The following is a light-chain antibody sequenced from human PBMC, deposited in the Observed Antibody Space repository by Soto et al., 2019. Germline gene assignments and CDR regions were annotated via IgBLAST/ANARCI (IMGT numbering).Light chain of an antibody. CDR3: QQYNSYSLAWT. CDR2: KAS. V-gene: IGKV1-5*03. CDR1: QSISSW. Sequence: DIQMTQSPSTLSASVGDRVTITCRASQSISSWLAWYQQKPGKAPKLLIYKASSLESGVPSRFSGSVSGTEFTRTISSLQPDDFATYYCQQYNSYSLAWTFGQGTKVEIK. J-gene: IGKJ1*01.